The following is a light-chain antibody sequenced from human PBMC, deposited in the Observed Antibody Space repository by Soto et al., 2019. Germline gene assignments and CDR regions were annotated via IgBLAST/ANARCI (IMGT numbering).Light chain of an antibody. CDR2: DDR. CDR1: NIGRKS. J-gene: IGLJ2*01. CDR3: QLWDSTSDHVV. Sequence: SYELTQPPSVSVAPGQTARITCGGTNIGRKSVHWYQQKPGQAPVVVVYDDRDRPSGIPERFSGSNSGNTAALTISRVEAGDEADYYRQLWDSTSDHVVFGGGTKLTVL. V-gene: IGLV3-21*02.